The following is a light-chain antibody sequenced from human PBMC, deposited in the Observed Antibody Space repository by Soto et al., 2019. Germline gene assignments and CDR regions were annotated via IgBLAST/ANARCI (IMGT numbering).Light chain of an antibody. V-gene: IGKV3-15*01. CDR2: GAS. CDR3: QQYDNWPRT. J-gene: IGKJ2*01. Sequence: EIVMTQSPATLSVSPGERGTLSCRASQSVGSNLAWYQRKPGQAPRLLIYGASTRATGIPARFTASGSGTEFTLTISSLQSEDFAVFYCQQYDNWPRTFGQGTKLEIK. CDR1: QSVGSN.